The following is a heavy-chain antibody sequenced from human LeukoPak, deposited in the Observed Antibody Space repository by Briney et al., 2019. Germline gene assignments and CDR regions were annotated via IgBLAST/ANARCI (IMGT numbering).Heavy chain of an antibody. Sequence: GGSLRLSCAAAEFTLSRQWMSCVRQARGKGLEWVANIKQDGSTKYYLDSVKGRLTVSRDNAKNSVFLQINSLRAEDTAIYYCARIGYSSSSFDYWGQETLVTVSS. CDR1: EFTLSRQW. CDR3: ARIGYSSSSFDY. J-gene: IGHJ4*02. D-gene: IGHD6-6*01. CDR2: IKQDGSTK. V-gene: IGHV3-7*03.